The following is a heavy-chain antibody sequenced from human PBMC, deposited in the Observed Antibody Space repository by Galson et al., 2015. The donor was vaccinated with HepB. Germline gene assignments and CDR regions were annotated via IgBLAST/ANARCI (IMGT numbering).Heavy chain of an antibody. CDR1: GYTFTSYA. Sequence: SVKVSCKASGYTFTSYAMHWVRQAPGQSLEWMGWINAGNGNTQYSQKFQGRVIIARDTSASTAYMELSSLRSEDTAVYYCARGGQGTYYYGSGSYYRFDYWGQGTLVTVSS. CDR2: INAGNGNT. CDR3: ARGGQGTYYYGSGSYYRFDY. V-gene: IGHV1-3*01. J-gene: IGHJ4*02. D-gene: IGHD3-10*01.